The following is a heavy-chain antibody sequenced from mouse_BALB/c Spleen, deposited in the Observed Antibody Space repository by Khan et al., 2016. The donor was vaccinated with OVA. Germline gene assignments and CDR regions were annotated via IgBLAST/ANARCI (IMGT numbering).Heavy chain of an antibody. D-gene: IGHD1-1*02. CDR2: ISSGSSSI. CDR1: GFTFRSFG. V-gene: IGHV5-17*02. Sequence: EVELVESGGGLVQPGGSRKLSCAASGFTFRSFGMHWVRQAPEKGLEWVAYISSGSSSIYYADTVKGRFTISRDNPKNTLFLQMTSLRSEDTAMYYCAREDYGQWYFDVWGAGTTVTVSS. CDR3: AREDYGQWYFDV. J-gene: IGHJ1*01.